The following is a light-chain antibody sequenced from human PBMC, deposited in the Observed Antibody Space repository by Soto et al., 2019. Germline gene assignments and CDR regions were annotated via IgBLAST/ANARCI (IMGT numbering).Light chain of an antibody. CDR3: QQYDNLPFLFT. J-gene: IGKJ3*01. CDR2: DAS. V-gene: IGKV1-33*01. CDR1: QDISNY. Sequence: DIQMTQSPSSLSASVGDRVTITCQASQDISNYLNWYQQKPGKAPKLLIYDASNLNTAVQSRFSGSGSGTDFTFTISSMQPEAIATYYCQQYDNLPFLFTFGPGTKVDIK.